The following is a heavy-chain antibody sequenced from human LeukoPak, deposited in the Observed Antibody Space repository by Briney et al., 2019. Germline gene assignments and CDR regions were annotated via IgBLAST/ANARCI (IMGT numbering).Heavy chain of an antibody. V-gene: IGHV3-23*01. J-gene: IGHJ4*02. CDR3: AKQGGYFGSGREYYFDY. CDR1: GFTFTMFG. D-gene: IGHD3-10*01. Sequence: GGSLRLSCAASGFTFTMFGMTWVRQAPGKGLEWVSTISARGDGTYYADSVKGRFTISRDNSKNTLYLQMNSLRAEDTAVYSCAKQGGYFGSGREYYFDYWGQGTLVTVSS. CDR2: ISARGDGT.